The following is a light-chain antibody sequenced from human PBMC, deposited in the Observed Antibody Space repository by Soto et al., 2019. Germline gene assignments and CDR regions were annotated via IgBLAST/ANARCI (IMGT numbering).Light chain of an antibody. CDR1: TIDVDSSNY. CDR2: DVS. J-gene: IGLJ1*01. V-gene: IGLV2-11*01. CDR3: CSYATTFYV. Sequence: QSALTQPRSVSGSPGQSVTISCTGPTIDVDSSNYVSWYQQYPGKAPKLMIYDVSERPSGVPDRFSGSKSGSTASLTISGLQAEDEADYYCCSYATTFYVFGSGTKLTVL.